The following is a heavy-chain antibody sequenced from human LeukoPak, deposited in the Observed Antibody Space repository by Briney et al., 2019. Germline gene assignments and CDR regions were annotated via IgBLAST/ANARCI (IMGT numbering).Heavy chain of an antibody. Sequence: GGSLRLSCSASGFTFSSYAMHWVRQAPGKGLEYVSAISSNGGSTYYADSVKGRFTISRDNSKNTLYLQMSSLRAEDTAVYYCVKDLFYCSGGSCYVYYYYYGMDVWGQGTTVTVSS. CDR3: VKDLFYCSGGSCYVYYYYYGMDV. CDR2: ISSNGGST. J-gene: IGHJ6*02. V-gene: IGHV3-64D*06. CDR1: GFTFSSYA. D-gene: IGHD2-15*01.